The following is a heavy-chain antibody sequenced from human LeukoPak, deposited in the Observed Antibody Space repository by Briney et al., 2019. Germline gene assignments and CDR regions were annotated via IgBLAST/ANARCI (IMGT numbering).Heavy chain of an antibody. CDR1: GFTFSTYA. V-gene: IGHV3-23*01. Sequence: GGSLRLSCAASGFTFSTYAMYWVRQAPGNGLEWVSGISASGGSTYYADSVKGRFTVSRDNPKNTLYLQMNSLRAEDTALYYCAKEVLGGYSYGYGFANWGQGTLVTVSS. CDR2: ISASGGST. D-gene: IGHD5-18*01. CDR3: AKEVLGGYSYGYGFAN. J-gene: IGHJ4*02.